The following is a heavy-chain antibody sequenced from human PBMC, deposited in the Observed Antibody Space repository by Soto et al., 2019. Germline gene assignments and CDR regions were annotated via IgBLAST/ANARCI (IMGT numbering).Heavy chain of an antibody. V-gene: IGHV3-74*01. CDR1: GFTFSNFW. J-gene: IGHJ4*02. CDR2: INEDGRII. D-gene: IGHD3-10*01. Sequence: EVQLVESGGGLVQPGGSLRLSCAASGFTFSNFWMHWVRQVPGKGLMWVSRINEDGRIINYADSVKGRFTISRDNARDTLFLKMNRLRAEAPVKFCCKEDSGGWGAYWGQGALVTVSS. CDR3: KEDSGGWGAY.